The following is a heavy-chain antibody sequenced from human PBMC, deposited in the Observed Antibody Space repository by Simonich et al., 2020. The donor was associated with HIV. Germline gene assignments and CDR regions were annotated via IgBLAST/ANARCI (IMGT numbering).Heavy chain of an antibody. Sequence: QVQLVQSGAEVKKPGSSVKVSCKASGGTFSSFAISWVRQAPGLGLGGVGGIIPIFGTANYAQMFQGRVTITADESTSTAYMELSSLRSEDTGIYYCARKGGGRGVYYFDYWGQGTLVTVSS. CDR2: IIPIFGTA. V-gene: IGHV1-69*13. D-gene: IGHD3-10*01. CDR3: ARKGGGRGVYYFDY. J-gene: IGHJ4*02. CDR1: GGTFSSFA.